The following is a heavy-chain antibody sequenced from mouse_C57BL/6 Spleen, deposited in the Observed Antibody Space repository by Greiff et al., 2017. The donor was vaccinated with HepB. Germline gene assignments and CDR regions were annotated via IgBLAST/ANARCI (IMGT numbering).Heavy chain of an antibody. Sequence: EVMLVESGAELVRPGASVKLSCTASGFNIKDDYMHWVKQRPEQGLEWIGWIDPENGDTEYASKFQGKATITADTSSNTAYLQLSSLTSEDTAVYYCTSYYSSYEEGFDYWGQGTTLTVSS. D-gene: IGHD2-5*01. V-gene: IGHV14-4*01. CDR3: TSYYSSYEEGFDY. CDR2: IDPENGDT. CDR1: GFNIKDDY. J-gene: IGHJ2*01.